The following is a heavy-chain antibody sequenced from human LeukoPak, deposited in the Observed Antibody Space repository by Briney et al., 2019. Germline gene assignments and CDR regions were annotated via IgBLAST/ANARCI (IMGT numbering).Heavy chain of an antibody. Sequence: GGSLRLSCAASGFTFSSYGMSWVRQAPGKGLEWVSAISGSGGSTYYADSVKGRFTISRDNSKNTLYLQMNSLRAEDTAVYYCAKEKGGYYGSGSPFDPWGQGTLVTVSS. CDR3: AKEKGGYYGSGSPFDP. CDR1: GFTFSSYG. V-gene: IGHV3-23*01. D-gene: IGHD3-10*01. CDR2: ISGSGGST. J-gene: IGHJ5*02.